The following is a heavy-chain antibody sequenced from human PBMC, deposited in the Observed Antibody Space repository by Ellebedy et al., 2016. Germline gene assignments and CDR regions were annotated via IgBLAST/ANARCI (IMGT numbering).Heavy chain of an antibody. CDR1: GGSISSSSYY. D-gene: IGHD4-17*01. CDR2: IYYSGST. V-gene: IGHV4-39*07. CDR3: ARVSVQYGDYVVWFDP. J-gene: IGHJ5*02. Sequence: GSLRLSCTVSGGSISSSSYYWGWIRQPPGKGLEWIGSIYYSGSTYYNPSLKSRVTISVDTSKNQFSLKLSSVTAADTAVYYCARVSVQYGDYVVWFDPWGQGTLVTVSS.